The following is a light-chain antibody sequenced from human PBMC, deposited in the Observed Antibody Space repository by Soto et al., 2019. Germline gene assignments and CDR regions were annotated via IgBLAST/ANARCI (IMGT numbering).Light chain of an antibody. CDR1: SGEIGSHNL. J-gene: IGLJ3*02. CDR2: ATT. V-gene: IGLV2-23*01. CDR3: CSHVNDFTHWI. Sequence: QSALTQPASVSGSPGQSITISCTGGSGEIGSHNLVSWYQQYLGKAPKVIIYATTKRPSGVSDRFSGSKSGSVASLTISGLQADDEANYYCCSHVNDFTHWIFGGGTKVTVL.